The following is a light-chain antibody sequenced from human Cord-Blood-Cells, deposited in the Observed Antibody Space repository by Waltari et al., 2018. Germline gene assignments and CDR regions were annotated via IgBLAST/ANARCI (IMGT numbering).Light chain of an antibody. CDR3: QQRSNGPLT. Sequence: EIVLTQSPATLSLSPGERATLSCRASQSVSSYLAWYQQKPGQAPRLLIYDASNRATVIPARFSGSGSGTDFTLTISSLEPEDFAVYYCQQRSNGPLTFGGGTKVEIK. J-gene: IGKJ4*01. CDR2: DAS. CDR1: QSVSSY. V-gene: IGKV3-11*01.